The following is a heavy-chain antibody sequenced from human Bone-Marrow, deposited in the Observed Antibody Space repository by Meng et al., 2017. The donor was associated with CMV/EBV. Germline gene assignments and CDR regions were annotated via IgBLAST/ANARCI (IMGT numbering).Heavy chain of an antibody. J-gene: IGHJ4*02. V-gene: IGHV3-30-3*01. CDR1: GFTFSKYA. CDR2: ISSDGNNK. Sequence: GESLKISCAASGFTFSKYAMHWVRQAPGKGLEWVTFISSDGNNKYYADSVKGRFTISRDNSKNTVYLQMNSLSAEDTAVYYCAKIPLLIADTGTGVDWGQGTLVTVSS. CDR3: AKIPLLIADTGTGVD. D-gene: IGHD6-13*01.